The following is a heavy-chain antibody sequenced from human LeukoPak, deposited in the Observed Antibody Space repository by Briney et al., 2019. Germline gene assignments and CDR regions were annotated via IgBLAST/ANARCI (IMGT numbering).Heavy chain of an antibody. J-gene: IGHJ4*02. CDR2: INPNSGGT. D-gene: IGHD3-22*01. Sequence: ASVKVSCKASGYTFTGYYMHWVRQAPGQGLEWMGWINPNSGGTNYAQKFQGRLTMTRDTSISTAYMELSRLRSDDTAVYYCARIRTPYYHDTSGYSGFDYWGQGTLVTVSS. CDR3: ARIRTPYYHDTSGYSGFDY. CDR1: GYTFTGYY. V-gene: IGHV1-2*02.